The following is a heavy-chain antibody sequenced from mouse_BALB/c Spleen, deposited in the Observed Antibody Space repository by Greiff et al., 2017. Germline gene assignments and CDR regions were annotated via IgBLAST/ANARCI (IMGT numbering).Heavy chain of an antibody. J-gene: IGHJ4*01. D-gene: IGHD3-3*01. Sequence: EVKLMESGPSLVKPSQTLSLTCSVTGDSITSGYWNWIRKFPGNKLEYMGYISYSGSTYYNPSLKSRISITRDTSKNQYYLQLNSVTTEDTATYYCARERALGNAMDYWGQGTSVTVSS. V-gene: IGHV3-8*02. CDR1: GDSITSGY. CDR2: ISYSGST. CDR3: ARERALGNAMDY.